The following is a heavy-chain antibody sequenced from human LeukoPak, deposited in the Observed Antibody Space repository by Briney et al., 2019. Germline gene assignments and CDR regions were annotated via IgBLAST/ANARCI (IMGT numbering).Heavy chain of an antibody. CDR2: ISSSGSAI. J-gene: IGHJ6*02. D-gene: IGHD2-8*01. CDR3: ARDLGILYSRNAMDV. CDR1: GFTFSSYW. V-gene: IGHV3-48*02. Sequence: GGSLRLSCAASGFTFSSYWMNWVRQAPGKGLEWVSYISSSGSAIYYADSVKGRFTISRDNAKNSLYLQMNSLRDEDTAVYYCARDLGILYSRNAMDVWGQGTTVTVSS.